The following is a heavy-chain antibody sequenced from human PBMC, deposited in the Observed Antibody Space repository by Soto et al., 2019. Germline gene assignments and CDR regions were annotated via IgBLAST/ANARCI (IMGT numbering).Heavy chain of an antibody. CDR1: AFNIPERA. CDR2: IYWNSARI. Sequence: EVRLVESGGGSVQPGMSLRLSCVGSAFNIPERAMHWVQQAPGMGLEWVSGIYWNSARIDYADSVKGRFTISRDNAKNSLYLQMNRLKTEDTAFYYCIREMDAGGLDHWGQGTLVTVSS. D-gene: IGHD3-16*01. J-gene: IGHJ4*02. CDR3: IREMDAGGLDH. V-gene: IGHV3-9*01.